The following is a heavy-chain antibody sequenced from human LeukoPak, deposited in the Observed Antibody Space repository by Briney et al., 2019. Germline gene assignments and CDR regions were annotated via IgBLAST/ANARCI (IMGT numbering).Heavy chain of an antibody. V-gene: IGHV1-24*01. CDR3: EKRCFGGVIPFDY. Sequence: EASVKVSCKVSGYTLTELSMHWVRQAPGKGLEWMGGFDPEDGETIYAQKFQGRVTMTEDTSTDTAYMELSSLRSEDTAVYSCEKRCFGGVIPFDYWGQGTLVTVSS. CDR2: FDPEDGET. J-gene: IGHJ4*02. D-gene: IGHD3-16*01. CDR1: GYTLTELS.